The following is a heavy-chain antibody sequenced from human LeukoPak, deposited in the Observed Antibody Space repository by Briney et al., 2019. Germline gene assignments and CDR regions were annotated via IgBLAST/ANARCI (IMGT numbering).Heavy chain of an antibody. J-gene: IGHJ4*02. D-gene: IGHD7-27*01. Sequence: RGSLRLSCAASGFTFSTYTMYWVRHPPRKRLEWVSIIGNNGGGIHYADSVKGRFTISRDNFKNALYLQMNSLRVEDTAVYYCAIDPNWGTHSWGQGVLVTVSS. CDR2: IGNNGGGI. CDR3: AIDPNWGTHS. CDR1: GFTFSTYT. V-gene: IGHV3-23*01.